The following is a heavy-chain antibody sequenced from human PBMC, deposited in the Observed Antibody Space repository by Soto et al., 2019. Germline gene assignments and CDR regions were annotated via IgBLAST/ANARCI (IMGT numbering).Heavy chain of an antibody. CDR1: GDSIIGSDFY. CDR2: IFYLGSS. Sequence: PSETLSLTCTVPGDSIIGSDFYWGWVRQPPGKGLEWIGSIFYLGSSYYNPSLKSRVTMSVDTSKNQFSLRLRSVTAADTALYFCARHSLALRKNNWFDPWGQGIMVTVSS. J-gene: IGHJ5*02. V-gene: IGHV4-39*01. D-gene: IGHD3-3*02. CDR3: ARHSLALRKNNWFDP.